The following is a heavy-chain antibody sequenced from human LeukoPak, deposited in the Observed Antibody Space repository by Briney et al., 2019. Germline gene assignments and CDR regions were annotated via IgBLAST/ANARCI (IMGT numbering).Heavy chain of an antibody. V-gene: IGHV3-23*01. CDR3: AKVRGYCSSTSCYYGY. CDR1: GFTFSSYA. D-gene: IGHD2-2*01. Sequence: GGSLRLSCAASGFTFSSYAMSWVRQAPGKGLGWVSAIRGSGGSTYYADSVKGRFTISRDNSKNTLYLQMNSLRAEDTAVYYCAKVRGYCSSTSCYYGYWGQGTLVNVSS. J-gene: IGHJ4*02. CDR2: IRGSGGST.